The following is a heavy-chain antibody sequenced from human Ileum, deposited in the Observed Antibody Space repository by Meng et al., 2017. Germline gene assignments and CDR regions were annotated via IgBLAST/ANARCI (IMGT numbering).Heavy chain of an antibody. V-gene: IGHV4-4*02. CDR3: ATSNDRDVYYLGY. D-gene: IGHD3-22*01. Sequence: QVPLEELRPRLVKPSGPLSLTCAVSGTWWSWVRQPPGKGLEWIGEIFQSGRTNYNPSLKSRVTISIDKSKSQISLQLSAVTAADTAVYSCATSNDRDVYYLGYWGQGTLVTVSS. CDR1: GTW. CDR2: IFQSGRT. J-gene: IGHJ4*02.